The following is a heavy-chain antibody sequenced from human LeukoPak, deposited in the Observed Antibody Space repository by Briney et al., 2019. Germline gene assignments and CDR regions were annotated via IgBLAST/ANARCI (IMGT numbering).Heavy chain of an antibody. CDR1: GFTFSSYA. Sequence: QPGGSLRLSCAASGFTFSSYAMSWVRQAPGKGLEWVSAISGSGGSTYYADSVKGRFTISRDNSKNTLYLQMNSLRAEDTAVYYCAKLWFGELLWDNWFDPWGQGTLVTVSS. CDR2: ISGSGGST. V-gene: IGHV3-23*01. CDR3: AKLWFGELLWDNWFDP. J-gene: IGHJ5*02. D-gene: IGHD3-10*01.